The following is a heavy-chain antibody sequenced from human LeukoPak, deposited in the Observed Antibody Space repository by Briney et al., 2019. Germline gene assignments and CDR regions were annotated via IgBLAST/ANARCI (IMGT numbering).Heavy chain of an antibody. CDR2: LSGSGYDT. D-gene: IGHD2-15*01. Sequence: GGSLRLSCAASGFTFSSYAMNWVRQAPGKGLEWVSSLSGSGYDTYYADSVKGRFTISRDNSKNTLYLQMTSLRAEDTAVYYCARGGDAFDIWGQGTMVSVSS. V-gene: IGHV3-23*01. J-gene: IGHJ3*02. CDR1: GFTFSSYA. CDR3: ARGGDAFDI.